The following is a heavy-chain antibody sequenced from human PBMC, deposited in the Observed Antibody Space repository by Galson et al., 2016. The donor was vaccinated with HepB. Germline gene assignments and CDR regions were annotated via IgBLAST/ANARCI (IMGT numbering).Heavy chain of an antibody. CDR2: INSDGSST. Sequence: SLRLSCAASGFTLSSYWMHWVRQAPGKGLEWVSRINSDGSSTSYADSVKGRFTISRDNTKNTLYLQMNSLRAEDTAVYYCARGQHKTTFGETINNHYYMDVWGKGTTVTVSS. CDR1: GFTLSSYW. J-gene: IGHJ6*03. CDR3: ARGQHKTTFGETINNHYYMDV. D-gene: IGHD3-3*01. V-gene: IGHV3-74*01.